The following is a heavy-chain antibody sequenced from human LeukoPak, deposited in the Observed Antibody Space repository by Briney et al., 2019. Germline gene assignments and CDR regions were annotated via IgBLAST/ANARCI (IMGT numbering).Heavy chain of an antibody. D-gene: IGHD3-22*01. CDR2: INYSGNR. J-gene: IGHJ4*02. CDR1: GGSIGGSHYY. Sequence: SETLSLTCSVSGGSIGGSHYYWAWIRQPPGKGLEWIAIINYSGNRYYNPSLRSRATISVDTSTNQFSLNPNSVTAEETAVYYCARGYDYWGQGTLVTVSS. V-gene: IGHV4-39*01. CDR3: ARGYDY.